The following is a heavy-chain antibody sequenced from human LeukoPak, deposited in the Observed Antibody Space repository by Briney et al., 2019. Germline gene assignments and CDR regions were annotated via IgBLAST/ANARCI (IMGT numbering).Heavy chain of an antibody. Sequence: SVKVSCKASGGTFSSYAISWVRQAPGQGLEWMGGIIPIFGTANYARKFQGRVTITADESTSTAYMELSSLRSEDTAVYYCARAQTYYYDSSGYYYGYWGQGTLVTVSS. CDR2: IIPIFGTA. CDR1: GGTFSSYA. J-gene: IGHJ4*02. D-gene: IGHD3-22*01. V-gene: IGHV1-69*13. CDR3: ARAQTYYYDSSGYYYGY.